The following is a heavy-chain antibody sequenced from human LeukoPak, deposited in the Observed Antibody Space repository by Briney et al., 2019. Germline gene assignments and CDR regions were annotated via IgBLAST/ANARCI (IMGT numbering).Heavy chain of an antibody. D-gene: IGHD3-16*01. CDR1: GFTFSSYS. CDR2: ISSSSSTI. J-gene: IGHJ4*02. Sequence: GGSLRLSCEASGFTFSSYSMNWVRQAPGKGLEWVSYISSSSSTIHYADSVKGRFTISRDNAKNSLYLSMISLRAEDTAVYYCARDRLGAEYDYWGQGTLVSVSS. CDR3: ARDRLGAEYDY. V-gene: IGHV3-48*04.